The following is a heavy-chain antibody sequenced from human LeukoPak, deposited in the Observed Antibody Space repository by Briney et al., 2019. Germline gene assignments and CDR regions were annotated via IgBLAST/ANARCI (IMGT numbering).Heavy chain of an antibody. V-gene: IGHV5-10-1*01. Sequence: GESLRISFKGSGYSFTNYWITWVRRMPGKGVEWMGRIDPSDSYTNYSPSFQGHVTISADKSITIAYLQWSSLKASDTAMYYCARTRGYSYGPPFDFWGQGTLVTVSS. D-gene: IGHD5-18*01. CDR2: IDPSDSYT. J-gene: IGHJ4*02. CDR1: GYSFTNYW. CDR3: ARTRGYSYGPPFDF.